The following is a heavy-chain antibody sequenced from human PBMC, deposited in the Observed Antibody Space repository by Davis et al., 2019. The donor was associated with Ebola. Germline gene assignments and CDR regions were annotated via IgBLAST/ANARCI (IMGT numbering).Heavy chain of an antibody. D-gene: IGHD6-13*01. CDR2: IKQDGSEK. J-gene: IGHJ4*02. V-gene: IGHV3-7*01. CDR3: ASDDHSSSWENFDY. Sequence: PGGSLRLSCAASGFTFSSYWMSWVRQAPGKGLEWVANIKQDGSEKYYVDSVKGRFTISRDNAKNSLYLQMNSLRAEDTAVYYCASDDHSSSWENFDYWGQGTLVTVSS. CDR1: GFTFSSYW.